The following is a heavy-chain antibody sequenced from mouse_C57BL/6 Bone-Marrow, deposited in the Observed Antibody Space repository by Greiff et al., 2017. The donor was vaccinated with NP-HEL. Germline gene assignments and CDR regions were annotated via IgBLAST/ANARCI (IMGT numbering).Heavy chain of an antibody. CDR3: AKGPSTVVATDYFDY. J-gene: IGHJ2*01. CDR1: GYTFTSYW. V-gene: IGHV1-55*01. D-gene: IGHD1-1*01. CDR2: IYPGSGST. Sequence: QVQLQQPGAELVKPGASVKMSCKASGYTFTSYWITWVKQRPGQGLEWIGDIYPGSGSTNYNEKFKSKATLTVDTSSSTAYMQLSSLTSEDSAVYYCAKGPSTVVATDYFDYWGQGTTLTVSS.